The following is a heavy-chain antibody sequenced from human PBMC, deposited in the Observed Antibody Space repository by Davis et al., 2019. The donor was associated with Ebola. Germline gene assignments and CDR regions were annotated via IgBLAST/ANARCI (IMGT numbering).Heavy chain of an antibody. CDR1: GFTFSSYA. CDR2: ISYAGSNK. Sequence: SLKISCAASGFTFSSYAMHWVRQAPAKGLEWVAVISYAGSNKYYPDSVKGRFSISRDNSKNTLYLQMNSLRAEDTAVYYCAREGRYYDSSGYYGGDYFDYWGQGTLVTVSS. V-gene: IGHV3-30-3*01. CDR3: AREGRYYDSSGYYGGDYFDY. D-gene: IGHD3-22*01. J-gene: IGHJ4*02.